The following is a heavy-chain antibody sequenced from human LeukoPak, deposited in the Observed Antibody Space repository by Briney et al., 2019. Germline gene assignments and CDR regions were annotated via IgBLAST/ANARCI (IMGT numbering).Heavy chain of an antibody. J-gene: IGHJ6*03. V-gene: IGHV4-34*01. D-gene: IGHD2-2*01. CDR2: INHSGGT. CDR3: ARGPPAATRYYYYYYYMDV. Sequence: PSETLSLTCAVYGGSFSGYYWSWIRQPPGKGLEWIGEINHSGGTNYNPSLKSRVTISVDTSKNQFSLKLSSVTAADTAVYYCARGPPAATRYYYYYYYMDVWGKGTTVTVSS. CDR1: GGSFSGYY.